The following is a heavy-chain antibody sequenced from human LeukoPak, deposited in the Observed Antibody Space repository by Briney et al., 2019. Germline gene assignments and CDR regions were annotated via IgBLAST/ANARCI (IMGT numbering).Heavy chain of an antibody. J-gene: IGHJ4*02. CDR3: ARAGDPLTLDY. V-gene: IGHV3-53*01. CDR2: IYSGGST. Sequence: TGGSLRLSCAASGFTVSSNYMSWVRQVPGKGLEWVSVIYSGGSTYYADSVKGRFTISRDNSKNTLYLQMNSLRAEDTAVYYCARAGDPLTLDYWGQGTLVTVSS. CDR1: GFTVSSNY. D-gene: IGHD4/OR15-4a*01.